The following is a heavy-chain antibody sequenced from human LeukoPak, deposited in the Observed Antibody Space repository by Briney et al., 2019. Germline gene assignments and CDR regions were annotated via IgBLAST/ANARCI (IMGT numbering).Heavy chain of an antibody. CDR1: GVSFSGYY. D-gene: IGHD3-22*01. CDR3: ARAGITMLVVPSSFDY. Sequence: SETLSLTCAVYGVSFSGYYWSWIRQPPGKGLEWIGEINHSGSTNYNTAPKSRVTISVDTSKNQFSLKLSSGTAAETAVYYCARAGITMLVVPSSFDYWGQGTLVTVSS. CDR2: INHSGST. J-gene: IGHJ4*02. V-gene: IGHV4-34*01.